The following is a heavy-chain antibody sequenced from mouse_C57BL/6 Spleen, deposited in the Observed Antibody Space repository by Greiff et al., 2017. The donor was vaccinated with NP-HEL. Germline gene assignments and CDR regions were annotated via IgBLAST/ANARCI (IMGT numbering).Heavy chain of an antibody. D-gene: IGHD1-1*01. CDR1: GFTFSSYG. J-gene: IGHJ4*01. CDR3: ARSYGSSPPYAMDY. V-gene: IGHV5-6*01. Sequence: EVKLVESGGDLVKPGGSLKLSCAASGFTFSSYGMSWVRQTPDKRLEWVATISSGGSYTYYPDSVKGRFTISRDNAKNTLYLQMSSLKSEDTAMYYCARSYGSSPPYAMDYWGQGTSVTVSS. CDR2: ISSGGSYT.